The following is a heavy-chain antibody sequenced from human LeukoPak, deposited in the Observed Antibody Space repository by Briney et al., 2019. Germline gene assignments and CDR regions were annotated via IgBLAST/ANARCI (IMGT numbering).Heavy chain of an antibody. CDR3: ARDHNYAFDN. CDR2: IYSGGST. V-gene: IGHV3-66*01. J-gene: IGHJ4*02. CDR1: GFTVSSNY. Sequence: PGGSLRLSCAASGFTVSSNYMSWVRQAPGKGLEWVSVIYSGGSTYYADSVKGRFTISADNAKNSLYLQMNSLRVEDTAVYYCARDHNYAFDNWGQGTLVSVSS. D-gene: IGHD1-1*01.